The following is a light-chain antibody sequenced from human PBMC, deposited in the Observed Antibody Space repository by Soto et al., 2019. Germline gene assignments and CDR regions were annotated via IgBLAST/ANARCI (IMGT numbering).Light chain of an antibody. CDR3: MQALQIPIT. CDR2: LGS. V-gene: IGKV2-28*01. CDR1: QSLLNSNGYNN. J-gene: IGKJ5*01. Sequence: DLVLTQSPLSLPVTPGEPASISCRSSQSLLNSNGYNNLDWYLQKPGQSPQVLIYLGSNRASGVADRFSGSGLGIDFTLRISRVEAEDVGVYYCMQALQIPITFGRGTRLEIK.